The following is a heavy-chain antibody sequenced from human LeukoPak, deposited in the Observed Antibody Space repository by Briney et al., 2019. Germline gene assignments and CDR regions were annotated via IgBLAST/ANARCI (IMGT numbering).Heavy chain of an antibody. D-gene: IGHD6-19*01. Sequence: ASVKVSCKASGYTFTSYDINWVRQATGQGLEWMGWMNPNSGNTGYAQKFQGRVTMTRNTSISTAYMELSSLRSEDTAVYYCASIIAVAGSLGDYWGQGTLVTVSS. CDR2: MNPNSGNT. J-gene: IGHJ4*02. V-gene: IGHV1-8*01. CDR3: ASIIAVAGSLGDY. CDR1: GYTFTSYD.